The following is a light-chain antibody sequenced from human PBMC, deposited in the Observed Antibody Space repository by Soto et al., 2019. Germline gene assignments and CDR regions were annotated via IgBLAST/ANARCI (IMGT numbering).Light chain of an antibody. J-gene: IGKJ1*01. CDR3: KQYNKWLTWT. CDR1: QNINSN. V-gene: IGKV3-15*01. CDR2: GAF. Sequence: EIVMTQSPATLSVSPGERATLSCRASQNINSNLAWYHQKPGQGPRLLIYGAFTRATGVPDRFTGSGSGTEFTLTISSLQSEDFAVYYCKQYNKWLTWTFGQGTKVEIK.